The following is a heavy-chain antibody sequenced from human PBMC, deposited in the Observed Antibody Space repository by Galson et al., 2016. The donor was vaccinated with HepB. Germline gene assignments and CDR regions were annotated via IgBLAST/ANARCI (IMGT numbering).Heavy chain of an antibody. D-gene: IGHD1-26*01. Sequence: SLRLSCAASGFIFKNYWMAWVRQAPGKGLEWVSLIYSGGGTHYVDSVKGRFIISRDNSKNTLYLQMNSLRVEDTAVYYCAGGGNYGYTWGLGTLVTVSS. J-gene: IGHJ4*02. CDR2: IYSGGGT. V-gene: IGHV3-53*01. CDR1: GFIFKNYW. CDR3: AGGGNYGYT.